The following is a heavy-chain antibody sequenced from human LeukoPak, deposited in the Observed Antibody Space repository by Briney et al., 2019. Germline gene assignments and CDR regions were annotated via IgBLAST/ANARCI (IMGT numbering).Heavy chain of an antibody. CDR1: GITFSSYG. Sequence: GGSLRLSCAASGITFSSYGMSWVRQAPGKGLEWVSSISSTGGTTYYADSVKGRFTISRDNSKNTLYLQMNSLRAEDTAVYYCARDQRFGSFDIWGKGTMVTVSS. CDR2: ISSTGGTT. CDR3: ARDQRFGSFDI. D-gene: IGHD3-16*01. V-gene: IGHV3-23*01. J-gene: IGHJ3*02.